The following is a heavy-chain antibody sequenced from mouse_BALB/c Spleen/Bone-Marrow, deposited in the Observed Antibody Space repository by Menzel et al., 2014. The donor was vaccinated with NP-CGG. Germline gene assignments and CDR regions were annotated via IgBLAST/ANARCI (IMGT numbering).Heavy chain of an antibody. J-gene: IGHJ3*01. CDR1: GYTFTSYW. Sequence: QVQLQQSGAELVKPGASVKLSCKASGYTFTSYWMHWVKQRPGQGLEWIGEIDPSDSYTNYNQKFKGKATLTVDKPSSTAYMQLSSLTSEDSAVYYCARYGGYFPWFAYWGQGTLVTVSA. V-gene: IGHV1-69*02. CDR2: IDPSDSYT. D-gene: IGHD2-3*01. CDR3: ARYGGYFPWFAY.